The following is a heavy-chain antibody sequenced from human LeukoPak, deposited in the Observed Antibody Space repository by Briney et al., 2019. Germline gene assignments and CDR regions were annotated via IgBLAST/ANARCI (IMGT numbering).Heavy chain of an antibody. CDR2: IYPGDSDT. CDR1: GYSFTSYW. V-gene: IGHV5-51*01. J-gene: IGHJ4*02. Sequence: GESLQISCKGSGYSFTSYWIGWGRPLPGKGLEWMGIIYPGDSDTRYSPSFQGQVTISADKSISTAYLQRSSLKASDTAMYYCATPIAVAGGVYWGQGTLVTVSS. D-gene: IGHD6-19*01. CDR3: ATPIAVAGGVY.